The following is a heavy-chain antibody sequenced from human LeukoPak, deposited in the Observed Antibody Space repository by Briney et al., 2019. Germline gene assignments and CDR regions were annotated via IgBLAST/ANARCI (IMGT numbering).Heavy chain of an antibody. CDR3: AKDLYTYYYDSSGYDRPV. V-gene: IGHV3-23*01. J-gene: IGHJ4*02. D-gene: IGHD3-22*01. CDR1: GFTFSSYA. Sequence: GGSLRLSCAASGFTFSSYAVTWVRQAPGKGLEWVSSISGSGGSTYYADSVKGRFTISRDNSKNSLYLQMNSLRAEDTAVYYCAKDLYTYYYDSSGYDRPVWGQGTLVIVSA. CDR2: ISGSGGST.